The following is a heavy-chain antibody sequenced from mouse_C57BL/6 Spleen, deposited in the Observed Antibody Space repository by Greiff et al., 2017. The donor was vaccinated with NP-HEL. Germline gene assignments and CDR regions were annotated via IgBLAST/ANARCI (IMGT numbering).Heavy chain of an antibody. CDR1: GFTFSDYG. CDR2: ISSGSSTI. CDR3: ARRYYYGSSYENYAMDY. V-gene: IGHV5-17*01. D-gene: IGHD1-1*01. J-gene: IGHJ4*01. Sequence: DVHLVESGGGLVKPGGSLKLSCAASGFTFSDYGMHWVRQAPEKGLEWVAYISSGSSTIYYADTVKGRFTISRDNAKNTRFLQMTSLRSEDTAMYYCARRYYYGSSYENYAMDYWGQGTSVTVSS.